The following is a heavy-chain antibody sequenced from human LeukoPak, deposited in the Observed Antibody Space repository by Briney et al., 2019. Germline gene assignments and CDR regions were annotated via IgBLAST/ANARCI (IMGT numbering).Heavy chain of an antibody. J-gene: IGHJ4*02. V-gene: IGHV4-4*02. CDR2: IYHSVST. CDR1: GFTFSSYSM. Sequence: GSLRLSCAASGFTFSSYSMNWVRQAPGKGLEWIGEIYHSVSTNYNPSLKRRVTISVDKSKNQFPLKLSSVTAADTAVYYCARAATVVTQVRTGFDYWGQGTLVTVSS. CDR3: ARAATVVTQVRTGFDY. D-gene: IGHD4-23*01.